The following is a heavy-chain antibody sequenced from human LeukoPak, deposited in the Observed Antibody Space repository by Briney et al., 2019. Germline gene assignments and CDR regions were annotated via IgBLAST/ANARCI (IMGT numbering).Heavy chain of an antibody. CDR3: ARFPYSGISHYFDY. CDR1: GGSTSGYY. D-gene: IGHD1-26*01. J-gene: IGHJ4*02. V-gene: IGHV4-59*01. Sequence: SETLSLTCTVSGGSTSGYYWSWIRLPPGKGLEWIGYVFHSGSTNYNPSLKSRVTISVDTSKNQFSLKVTSVIAADTAVYFCARFPYSGISHYFDYWGQGALVTVSS. CDR2: VFHSGST.